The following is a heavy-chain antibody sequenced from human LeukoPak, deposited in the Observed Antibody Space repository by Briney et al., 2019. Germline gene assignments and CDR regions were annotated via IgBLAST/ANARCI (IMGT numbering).Heavy chain of an antibody. V-gene: IGHV4-38-2*02. CDR2: IYHSGST. J-gene: IGHJ4*02. D-gene: IGHD3-22*01. Sequence: PSETLSLTCTVSGYSISSGYYWGWIRQPPGKGLEWIGSIYHSGSTYYNPSLKSRVTISVDTSKTQFSLKLSSVAAADTAVYYCASVAGYYPSYYFDYWGQGTLVTVSS. CDR1: GYSISSGYY. CDR3: ASVAGYYPSYYFDY.